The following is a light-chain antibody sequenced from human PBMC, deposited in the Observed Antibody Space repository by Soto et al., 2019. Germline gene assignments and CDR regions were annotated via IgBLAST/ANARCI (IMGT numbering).Light chain of an antibody. V-gene: IGKV3-11*01. CDR3: QQRSNWPIT. Sequence: EIVMMHFPSTLSVSPGERVTLSCRASQSVSQSVTTNLAWYQQKPGQAPRLLIYDASNRATGIPARFSGSGSGTDFTLTISSLEPEDFAVYYCQQRSNWPITFGQGTRLEIK. CDR1: QSVSQSVTTN. J-gene: IGKJ5*01. CDR2: DAS.